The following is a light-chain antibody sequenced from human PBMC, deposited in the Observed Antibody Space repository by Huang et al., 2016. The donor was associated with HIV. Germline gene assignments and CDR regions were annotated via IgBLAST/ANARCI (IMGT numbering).Light chain of an antibody. CDR3: LQSYSMFRT. Sequence: EIQMTQSPSSLSASVGDTVTITCRASQNIDIYLNWYQQRPGKAPKLLIYTASSFQTGVPSRFSGSGSGTDFTLTIDSLQPEDFATYYCLQSYSMFRTFGQGTKLDFK. V-gene: IGKV1-39*01. CDR1: QNIDIY. CDR2: TAS. J-gene: IGKJ2*01.